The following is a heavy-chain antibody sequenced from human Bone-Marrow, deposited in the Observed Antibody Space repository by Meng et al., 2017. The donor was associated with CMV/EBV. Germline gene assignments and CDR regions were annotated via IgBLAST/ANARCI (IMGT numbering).Heavy chain of an antibody. V-gene: IGHV4-34*01. CDR2: INHSGST. D-gene: IGHD1-26*01. CDR3: ARIVGATTRWYYYYGMDF. J-gene: IGHJ6*02. CDR1: GGSFSGYY. Sequence: SETLSLTCAVYGGSFSGYYWSWIRQPPGKGLEWIGEINHSGSTNYNPSLKSRVTISVDTSKNQFSLKLSSVTAADTAVYYCARIVGATTRWYYYYGMDFWGQGTTVTVSS.